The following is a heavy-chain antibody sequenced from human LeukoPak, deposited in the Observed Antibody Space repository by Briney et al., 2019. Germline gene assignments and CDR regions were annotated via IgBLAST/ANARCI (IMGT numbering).Heavy chain of an antibody. CDR1: GFTFSSYG. Sequence: GGSLRLSCAASGFTFSSYGMHWVRQAPGKGLEWVAVISYDGSNKYYADSVKGRFTISRDNSKNTLYLQMNSLRAEDTAVYYCAKGYNWHDRWGQGTLVTVSS. J-gene: IGHJ5*02. CDR3: AKGYNWHDR. V-gene: IGHV3-30*18. CDR2: ISYDGSNK.